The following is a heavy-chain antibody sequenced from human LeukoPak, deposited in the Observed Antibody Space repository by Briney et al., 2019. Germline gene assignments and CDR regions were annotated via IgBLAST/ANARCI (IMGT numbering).Heavy chain of an antibody. CDR1: EFTFSGYA. D-gene: IGHD2-2*01. Sequence: GRSLRLSCAASEFTFSGYAMHWVRQAPGKGLEWVAVISHDGSKKYYTDSVKGRFTISRDSSKSALYLQMNSLRPEDTALYYCVRDSPYCSSTTCFTVNYFDYWGQGALVTVSS. CDR2: ISHDGSKK. J-gene: IGHJ4*02. V-gene: IGHV3-30-3*01. CDR3: VRDSPYCSSTTCFTVNYFDY.